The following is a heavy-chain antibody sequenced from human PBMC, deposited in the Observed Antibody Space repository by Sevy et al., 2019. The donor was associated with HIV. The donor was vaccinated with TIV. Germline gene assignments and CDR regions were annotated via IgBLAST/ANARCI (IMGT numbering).Heavy chain of an antibody. V-gene: IGHV3-23*01. Sequence: GGSLRLSCVASGFTFSDYAMSWVRQAPGKGLEWASSLFGGGHGANYADSVKGRFIISRDNSRNTLSLQLNSLRAEDAAVYYCAKMEGQLVSEYYFDYWGQGILVTVSS. J-gene: IGHJ4*02. D-gene: IGHD6-13*01. CDR3: AKMEGQLVSEYYFDY. CDR2: LFGGGHGA. CDR1: GFTFSDYA.